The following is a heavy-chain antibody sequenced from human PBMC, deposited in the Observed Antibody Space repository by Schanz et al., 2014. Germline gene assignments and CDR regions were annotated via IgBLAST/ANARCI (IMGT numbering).Heavy chain of an antibody. CDR2: LYIRST. J-gene: IGHJ3*01. CDR3: ARDEGKDGYNLAFDV. CDR1: GFTVNTNY. Sequence: EVQLVESGGELIQPGGSLRLSCAVSGFTVNTNYMTWVRQAPGKGLECVSILYIRSTYYADSVKGRFTISRDNSKNMVFLQMNSLRVEDTAIYYCARDEGKDGYNLAFDVWGQGTLVTVSS. D-gene: IGHD5-12*01. V-gene: IGHV3-53*01.